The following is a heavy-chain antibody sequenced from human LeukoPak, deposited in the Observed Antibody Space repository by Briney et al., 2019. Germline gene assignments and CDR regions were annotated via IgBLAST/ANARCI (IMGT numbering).Heavy chain of an antibody. D-gene: IGHD3-22*01. CDR3: ARLKHRYYYDSSGYGLSHYFDY. J-gene: IGHJ4*02. V-gene: IGHV4-38-2*02. CDR1: GYSISSGYY. Sequence: SETLSLTCTVSGYSISSGYYWGWIRQPPGKGLEWIGSIYHSGSTYYNPSLKSRVTISVDTSKNQFSLKLSSVTAADTAVYYCARLKHRYYYDSSGYGLSHYFDYWGQGTLVTVSS. CDR2: IYHSGST.